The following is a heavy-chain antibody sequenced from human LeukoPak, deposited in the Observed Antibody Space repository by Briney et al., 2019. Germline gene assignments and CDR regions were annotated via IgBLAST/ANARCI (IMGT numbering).Heavy chain of an antibody. J-gene: IGHJ4*02. CDR3: AKENDSSGGFDY. D-gene: IGHD2-15*01. CDR1: GFTFDDYA. V-gene: IGHV3-9*01. Sequence: PGRCPRLSCAASGFTFDDYAMHWVRQAPGKGLEWVSGISWNSGSIGYADSVKGRFTISRDNAKNSLYLQMNSLRAEDTALYYCAKENDSSGGFDYWGQGTLVTVSS. CDR2: ISWNSGSI.